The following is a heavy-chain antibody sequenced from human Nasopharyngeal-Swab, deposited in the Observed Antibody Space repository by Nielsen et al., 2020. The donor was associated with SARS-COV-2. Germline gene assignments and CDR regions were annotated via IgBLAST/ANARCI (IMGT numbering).Heavy chain of an antibody. CDR1: GFTFSSYP. CDR3: ARDPFSSGFCSGDSCYRIDL. V-gene: IGHV3-30-3*01. Sequence: GESLKISCAASGFTFSSYPMHWVRQAPGKGLEWVAVISVDGSNKYYADSVKGRFTISRDTYTLYLQMNTLRDEDTAMYYCARDPFSSGFCSGDSCYRIDLWGQGTLVIVSS. D-gene: IGHD2-15*01. CDR2: ISVDGSNK. J-gene: IGHJ5*02.